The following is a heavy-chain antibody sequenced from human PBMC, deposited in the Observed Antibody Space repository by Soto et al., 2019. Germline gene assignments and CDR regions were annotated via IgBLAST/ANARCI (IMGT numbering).Heavy chain of an antibody. CDR1: GFTFSSYS. V-gene: IGHV3-21*01. CDR3: ARDCGHSVVAATRAFDY. Sequence: EVQLVESGGGLVKPGGSLRLSCAASGFTFSSYSMNWVRQAPGKGLGWVSCISSSSCYIYYADSVTGRFTISRDNAKNSLYQQMNSLRAEDTAVYYCARDCGHSVVAATRAFDYWGQGTLVTVSS. D-gene: IGHD2-15*01. CDR2: ISSSSCYI. J-gene: IGHJ4*02.